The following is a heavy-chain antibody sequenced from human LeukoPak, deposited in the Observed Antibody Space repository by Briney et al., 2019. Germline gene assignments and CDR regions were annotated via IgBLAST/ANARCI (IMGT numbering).Heavy chain of an antibody. CDR1: GFTFTNAW. Sequence: GGSLRFSCAASGFTFTNAWMNWVRQAPGKGLEWVGRIKSKADGETIDYAAPVEGRFTFSRDDSKNMLYLQMNSLKNEDTAVYYCSTLTSRGLSDSWGQGTLVTVSS. CDR2: IKSKADGETI. V-gene: IGHV3-15*07. CDR3: STLTSRGLSDS. D-gene: IGHD1-20*01. J-gene: IGHJ4*02.